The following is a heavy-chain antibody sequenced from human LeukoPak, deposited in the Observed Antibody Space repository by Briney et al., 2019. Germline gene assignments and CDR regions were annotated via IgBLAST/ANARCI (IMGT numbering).Heavy chain of an antibody. J-gene: IGHJ4*02. CDR3: AIGRGYDWG. CDR2: IKHDGREK. V-gene: IGHV3-7*01. CDR1: GFTFSNYW. D-gene: IGHD5-12*01. Sequence: PGGSLRLSCAASGFTFSNYWMSWVRQAPGKGLEWVANIKHDGREKDYVDSVRGRFSISRDNAQNSLSLQMTSLRAEDTAVYYCAIGRGYDWGWGQGTLVTVSS.